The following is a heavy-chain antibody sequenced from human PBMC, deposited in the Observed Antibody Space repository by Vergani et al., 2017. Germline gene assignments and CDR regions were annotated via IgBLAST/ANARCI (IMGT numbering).Heavy chain of an antibody. D-gene: IGHD5-12*01. CDR1: GFTFNHYA. CDR2: ISGSGGST. J-gene: IGHJ6*02. Sequence: EVQLLESGGDLVQPGGSLRLSCAASGFTFNHYAMNWVRQAPGKGLEWVSGISGSGGSTYYAGSVKGRFTISRDSSKNTLYLQMNSLSAGDTAVYYCAKANPQNSXYDYLYYYHAMDVWGQGTTVTVSS. V-gene: IGHV3-23*01. CDR3: AKANPQNSXYDYLYYYHAMDV.